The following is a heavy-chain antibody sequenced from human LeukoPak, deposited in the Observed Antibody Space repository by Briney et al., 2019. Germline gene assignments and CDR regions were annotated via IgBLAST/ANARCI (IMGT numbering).Heavy chain of an antibody. Sequence: SETLSLTCTVSGGSISSSSYYWGWIRQPPGKGLEWIGSIYYSGSTYYNPSLKSRVTISVDTSKNQFSLKLSSVTAADTAVYYCARGPYGSGSFPFDYWGQGTLVTVSS. CDR1: GGSISSSSYY. CDR2: IYYSGST. D-gene: IGHD3-10*01. J-gene: IGHJ4*02. V-gene: IGHV4-39*01. CDR3: ARGPYGSGSFPFDY.